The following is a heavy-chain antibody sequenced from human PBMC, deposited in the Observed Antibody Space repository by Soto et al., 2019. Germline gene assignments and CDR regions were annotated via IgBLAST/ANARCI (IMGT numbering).Heavy chain of an antibody. CDR3: ATYTAMVQPLNDAFDI. J-gene: IGHJ3*02. D-gene: IGHD5-18*01. CDR2: ISYDGSNK. V-gene: IGHV3-30*03. Sequence: ESGGGVVQPGRSLRLSCAASGFTFSSYGMHWVRQAPGKGLEWVAVISYDGSNKYYADSVKGRFTISRDNSKNTLYLQMNSLRAEDTAVYYCATYTAMVQPLNDAFDIWGQGTMVTVSS. CDR1: GFTFSSYG.